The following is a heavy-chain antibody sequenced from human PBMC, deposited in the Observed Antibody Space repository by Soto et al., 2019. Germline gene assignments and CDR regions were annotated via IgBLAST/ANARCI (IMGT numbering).Heavy chain of an antibody. D-gene: IGHD3-22*01. J-gene: IGHJ3*02. CDR1: GLRFGSSV. V-gene: IGHV3-23*01. Sequence: PGGSLRLSCAASGLRFGSSVMSWVRQAPGKGLEWVSGIVGSGNSRHYADSVKGRFTVSRDNSKNKLYLQMNSLRVEDTAKYYCETVAVKTLIPYDFEMWGLGKKVTVSS. CDR2: IVGSGNSR. CDR3: ETVAVKTLIPYDFEM.